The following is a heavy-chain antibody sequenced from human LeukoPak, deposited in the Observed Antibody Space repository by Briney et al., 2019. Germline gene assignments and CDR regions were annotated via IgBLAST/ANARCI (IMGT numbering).Heavy chain of an antibody. Sequence: SETLSLTCTVSGGFISSYYWSWIRQPPGQGLEWIGYIYYSGSTNYNPSLKSRVTISVDTSKNQFPLRLSSVTAADTAVYYWARGGLESGGASYWGQGTLVTVSS. V-gene: IGHV4-59*01. D-gene: IGHD2-15*01. CDR1: GGFISSYY. J-gene: IGHJ4*02. CDR3: ARGGLESGGASY. CDR2: IYYSGST.